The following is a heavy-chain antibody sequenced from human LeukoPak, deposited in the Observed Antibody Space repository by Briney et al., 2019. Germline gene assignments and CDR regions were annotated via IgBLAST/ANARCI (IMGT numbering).Heavy chain of an antibody. CDR3: ARGRKRYYYDSSGLDAFDI. CDR1: GGSFSGYY. D-gene: IGHD3-22*01. V-gene: IGHV4-34*01. Sequence: SETLSLTCAVYGGSFSGYYWSWIRQPPGKGLEWIGEINHSGSTNYNPSLKSRVTISVDTSKNQFSLKLSSVTAADTAVYYCARGRKRYYYDSSGLDAFDIWGQGTMVTVSS. CDR2: INHSGST. J-gene: IGHJ3*02.